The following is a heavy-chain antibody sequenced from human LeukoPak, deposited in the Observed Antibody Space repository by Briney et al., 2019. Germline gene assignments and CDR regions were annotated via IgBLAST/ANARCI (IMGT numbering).Heavy chain of an antibody. Sequence: TSVKLSCKASGFTFTSSAMQWVRQARGQRLEWIGWIVVGSGNTNYAQKFQERVTITRNMSTSTAYMELSSLGSEDTGVYYCAADWAAPQEGAFDIWGQGTMVTVSS. CDR1: GFTFTSSA. CDR2: IVVGSGNT. J-gene: IGHJ3*02. CDR3: AADWAAPQEGAFDI. D-gene: IGHD2-15*01. V-gene: IGHV1-58*02.